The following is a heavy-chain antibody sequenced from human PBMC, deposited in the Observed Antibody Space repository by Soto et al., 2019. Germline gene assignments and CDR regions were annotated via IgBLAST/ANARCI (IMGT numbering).Heavy chain of an antibody. CDR1: GGTFSTYA. CDR3: ARFPDYFTRSGYYYGVDY. CDR2: IIPMFGTA. D-gene: IGHD3-22*01. Sequence: QVQLVQSGAEVKKPGSSVKVSCKASGGTFSTYAISWVRQAPGQGLEWMGGIIPMFGTAKYAQKFQGRVTSTADESTTTAYMELSSLESDDTAVYYCARFPDYFTRSGYYYGVDYWGQGTLVTVSS. J-gene: IGHJ4*02. V-gene: IGHV1-69*01.